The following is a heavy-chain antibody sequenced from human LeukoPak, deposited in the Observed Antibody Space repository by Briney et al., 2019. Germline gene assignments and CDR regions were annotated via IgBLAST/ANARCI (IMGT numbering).Heavy chain of an antibody. V-gene: IGHV3-7*02. J-gene: IGHJ4*02. CDR1: GFTVSSNS. CDR3: ASSIGAQNY. D-gene: IGHD3-16*01. CDR2: IKQDGSEK. Sequence: GGSLRLSCAASGFTVSSNSMSWVRQAPGKGLEYVANIKQDGSEKYYVDSVKGRFSISRDNAKNSLYLQMNSLRAEDTAVYYCASSIGAQNYWGQGTLVTVSS.